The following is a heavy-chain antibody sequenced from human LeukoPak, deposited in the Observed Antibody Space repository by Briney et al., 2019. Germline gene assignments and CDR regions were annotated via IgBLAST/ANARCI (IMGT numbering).Heavy chain of an antibody. Sequence: PSGTLSLTCTVSGGSISSGSYYWSWIRQHPGKGLEWIGYIYYSGTTYYNPSLKNRLTISLDMSKNQFSLKLSSVTAADTAVYYCARREDYGDYRVFDPWGQGTLVTVSS. D-gene: IGHD4-17*01. CDR3: ARREDYGDYRVFDP. J-gene: IGHJ5*02. CDR2: IYYSGTT. V-gene: IGHV4-31*03. CDR1: GGSISSGSYY.